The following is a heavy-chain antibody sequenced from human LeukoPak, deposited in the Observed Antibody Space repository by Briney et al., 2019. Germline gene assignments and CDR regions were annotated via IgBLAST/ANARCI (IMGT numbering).Heavy chain of an antibody. CDR2: INQDGSER. CDR1: GFTFSSYW. CDR3: ARDLGAVAGQKYAYFDY. D-gene: IGHD6-19*01. Sequence: GGSLRLSCAASGFTFSSYWMSWVRQAPGKGLEWVANINQDGSERYYVDSVKGRFTISRDNAKNSLYLQMNSLRAEDTAVYYCARDLGAVAGQKYAYFDYWGQGTLVTVSS. V-gene: IGHV3-7*01. J-gene: IGHJ4*02.